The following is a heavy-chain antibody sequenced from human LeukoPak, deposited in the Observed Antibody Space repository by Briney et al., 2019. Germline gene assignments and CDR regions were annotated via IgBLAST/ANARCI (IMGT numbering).Heavy chain of an antibody. D-gene: IGHD6-13*01. CDR2: ISDSGST. CDR3: ARHDDSSSWYVDY. J-gene: IGHJ4*02. Sequence: SETLSLTCTVSGGSVSSYYWSWIRQPPGQGLEWIGYISDSGSTNYNPFLKSRISISVDRAGNQFSLWLSSVTAADTAVYYRARHDDSSSWYVDYWGQGTLVTVSS. CDR1: GGSVSSYY. V-gene: IGHV4-59*08.